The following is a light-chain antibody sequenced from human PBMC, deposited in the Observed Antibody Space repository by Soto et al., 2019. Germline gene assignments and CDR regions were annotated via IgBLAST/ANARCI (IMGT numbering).Light chain of an antibody. CDR3: AAWDDGLNGSV. Sequence: QSVLTQPPSASGTPGQMVTISCSGSSSNIGRNTVNWYQQVPGTAPKLLIYNNNQRPSGVPDRFSGSKSGTSASLAIIGLQSEDEADYYCAAWDDGLNGSVFGAGTKVTVL. V-gene: IGLV1-44*01. CDR2: NNN. J-gene: IGLJ1*01. CDR1: SSNIGRNT.